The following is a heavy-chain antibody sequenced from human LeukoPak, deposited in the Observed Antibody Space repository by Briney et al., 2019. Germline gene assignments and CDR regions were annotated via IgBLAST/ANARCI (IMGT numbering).Heavy chain of an antibody. CDR2: IRFDETNK. Sequence: GVSLRLSCIASGFTFSSYGMYWVRQAPGKGLEWVAFIRFDETNKYYADSVKGRFTISRDNSKNTLYLQMNSLRAEDTAVYYCAKAPRHRGISMVRGVREDHYMDVWGKGTTVTISS. J-gene: IGHJ6*03. CDR1: GFTFSSYG. V-gene: IGHV3-30*02. CDR3: AKAPRHRGISMVRGVREDHYMDV. D-gene: IGHD3-10*01.